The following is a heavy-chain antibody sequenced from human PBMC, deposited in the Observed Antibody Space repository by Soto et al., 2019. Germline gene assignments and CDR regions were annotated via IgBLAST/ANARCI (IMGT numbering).Heavy chain of an antibody. V-gene: IGHV4-59*01. D-gene: IGHD6-13*01. J-gene: IGHJ6*02. CDR2: IYYSGST. CDR1: GGSISSYY. CDR3: ARDRTIAAAGGGHYYYGMDV. Sequence: SENLSLTCTVSGGSISSYYWSWIRQPPGKGLEWIGYIYYSGSTNYNPSLKSRVTISVDTSKNQFSLKLNSVTAADTAVYYCARDRTIAAAGGGHYYYGMDVWGQGT.